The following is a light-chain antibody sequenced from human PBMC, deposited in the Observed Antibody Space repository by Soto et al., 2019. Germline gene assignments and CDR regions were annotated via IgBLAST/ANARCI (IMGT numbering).Light chain of an antibody. CDR1: SSNIGSKT. CDR2: GSD. V-gene: IGLV1-44*01. CDR3: AAWDDCLNGYV. J-gene: IGLJ1*01. Sequence: QSVLTQPPSASGTPGQRVTISCSGSSSNIGSKTVNWYQQLPGTAPKLLIYGSDQRPSGVPDRFSGSKSGPSASLAITGLQSEDEADYYCAAWDDCLNGYVFGTGTKVTVL.